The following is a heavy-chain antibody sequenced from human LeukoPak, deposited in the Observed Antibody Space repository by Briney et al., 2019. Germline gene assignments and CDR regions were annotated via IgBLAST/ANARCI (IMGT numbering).Heavy chain of an antibody. CDR3: ARDPQGSGTFGAFDI. CDR1: GYTFTSYA. Sequence: ASVKVSCKASGYTFTSYAMNWVRQAPGQGLEWMGWINTNTGNPTYAQGFTGRFVFSLDTSVSTAYLQISSLKAEDTAVYYCARDPQGSGTFGAFDIWGQGTMVTVSS. V-gene: IGHV7-4-1*02. J-gene: IGHJ3*02. D-gene: IGHD3-10*01. CDR2: INTNTGNP.